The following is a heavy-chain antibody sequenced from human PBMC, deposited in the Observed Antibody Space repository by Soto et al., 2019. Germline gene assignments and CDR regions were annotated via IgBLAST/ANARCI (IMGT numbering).Heavy chain of an antibody. J-gene: IGHJ4*02. Sequence: PGGSMRLSCAASGFTVSSNYMSWVRQAPGKGLEWVSVIYSGGSTYYADSVKGRFTISRDNSKNTLYLQMNSLRAEDTAVYYCARGVDWPNPDFDYWGQGTLVTVSS. D-gene: IGHD3-9*01. CDR3: ARGVDWPNPDFDY. V-gene: IGHV3-53*01. CDR1: GFTVSSNY. CDR2: IYSGGST.